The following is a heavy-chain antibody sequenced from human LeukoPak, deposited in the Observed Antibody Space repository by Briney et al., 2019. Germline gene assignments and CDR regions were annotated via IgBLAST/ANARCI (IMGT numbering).Heavy chain of an antibody. CDR3: ARLFY. J-gene: IGHJ4*02. CDR2: IYYSGAT. V-gene: IGHV4-39*01. CDR1: GDSISSSSYY. Sequence: PSETLSLTCTVSGDSISSSSYYWGWIRQPPGKGLEWICTIYYSGATYYNPSLRSRVTISVDTSKNQYSLKLTSVTAADTAVYYCARLFYWGQGSLVTVSS.